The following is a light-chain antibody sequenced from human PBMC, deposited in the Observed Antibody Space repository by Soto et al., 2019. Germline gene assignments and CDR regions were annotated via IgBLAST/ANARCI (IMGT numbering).Light chain of an antibody. Sequence: EIVLTQSPAILSLSPGERATFSCRASHSVSNNLAWYQQKPGQAPRLLIYDASDRATGIPARFSGSGSGTDFTLTISSLEPEDFAVYYCQQRSNWTLTFGGGTKVDIK. J-gene: IGKJ4*01. CDR1: HSVSNN. CDR2: DAS. V-gene: IGKV3-11*01. CDR3: QQRSNWTLT.